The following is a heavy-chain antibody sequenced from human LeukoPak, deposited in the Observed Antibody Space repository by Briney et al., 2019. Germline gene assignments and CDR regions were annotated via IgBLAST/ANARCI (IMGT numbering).Heavy chain of an antibody. D-gene: IGHD3-10*01. CDR3: ARSRYYYGSGSYPFDY. CDR1: GGSISSYY. CDR2: IYTSGST. Sequence: PSETLSLTCTVSGGSISSYYWSWIRQPAGKGLEWIGRIYTSGSTNYNPSLKSRVTMSVDTSKNQFSLKLSSVTAADTAVYYCARSRYYYGSGSYPFDYWGQGTLATVSS. V-gene: IGHV4-4*07. J-gene: IGHJ4*02.